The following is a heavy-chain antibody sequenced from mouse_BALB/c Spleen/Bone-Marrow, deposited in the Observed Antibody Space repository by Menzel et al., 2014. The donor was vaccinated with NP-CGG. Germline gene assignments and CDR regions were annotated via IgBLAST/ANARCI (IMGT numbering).Heavy chain of an antibody. D-gene: IGHD2-4*01. V-gene: IGHV5-6-5*01. Sequence: EVNLMESGGGLVKPGGSLKLSCAASGFTFSSYAMSWIRQTPEKRLEWVASISSGGTTYYPDSVRGRFTISRDNARNILFLQMSSLGSEDPAMYYCARRRGYDFPIPFWGQGTLVTLYA. CDR3: ARRRGYDFPIPF. J-gene: IGHJ3*01. CDR2: ISSGGTT. CDR1: GFTFSSYA.